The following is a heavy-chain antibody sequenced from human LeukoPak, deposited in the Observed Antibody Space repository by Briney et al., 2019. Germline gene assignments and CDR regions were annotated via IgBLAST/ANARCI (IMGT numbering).Heavy chain of an antibody. CDR1: GFTFSSYW. CDR3: ARGVVVPAAMGAFDI. Sequence: GGSLRLSCAASGFTFSSYWMSWVRQAPGKGLEWVANIKQDGSEKYYVDSVKGRFTVSRDNAKNSLYLQMNSLRAEDTAVYYCARGVVVPAAMGAFDIWGQGTMVTVSS. J-gene: IGHJ3*02. D-gene: IGHD2-2*01. V-gene: IGHV3-7*04. CDR2: IKQDGSEK.